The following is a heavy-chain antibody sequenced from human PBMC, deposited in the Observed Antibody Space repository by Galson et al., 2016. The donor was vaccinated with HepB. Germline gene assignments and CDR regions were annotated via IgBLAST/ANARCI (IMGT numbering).Heavy chain of an antibody. Sequence: SVKVSCKASGYTFSSYIISWVRQAPGQGLEWMGWISGDKSKTKSAQRFQGRLTMTTDTSTGTAFMELRSLRSDDTAVYYCAGGSSGWLNWFALWGQGTLVTVSS. CDR2: ISGDKSKT. D-gene: IGHD6-19*01. J-gene: IGHJ5*02. V-gene: IGHV1-18*01. CDR1: GYTFSSYI. CDR3: AGGSSGWLNWFAL.